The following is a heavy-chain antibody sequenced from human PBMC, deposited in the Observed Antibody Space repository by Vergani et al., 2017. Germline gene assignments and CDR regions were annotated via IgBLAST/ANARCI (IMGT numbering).Heavy chain of an antibody. V-gene: IGHV3-33*01. D-gene: IGHD3-22*01. CDR3: ARDHDSSGYYRLPRAFDI. CDR1: GFTFSSYG. CDR2: IWYDGSNK. Sequence: QVQLVESGGGVVQPGRSLRLSCAASGFTFSSYGMHWVRQAPGKGLEWVAVIWYDGSNKYYADSVKGRFTISRDNSKNTLYLQMNSLRAEDTAVYYCARDHDSSGYYRLPRAFDIWGQGTMVTVSS. J-gene: IGHJ3*02.